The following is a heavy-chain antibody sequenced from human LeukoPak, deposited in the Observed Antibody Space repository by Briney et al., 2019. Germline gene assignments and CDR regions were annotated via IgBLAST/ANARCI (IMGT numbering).Heavy chain of an antibody. Sequence: PGGSLRLSCAASGFTFDDYSMHWVRQRPGKGLEWVSLISWDGSDTDYGVSVKGRFSISRDSSQNSLYLQMNSLRTEDTALYYCAKDLNTAWGDAFDVWGQGTMVSVSS. CDR1: GFTFDDYS. V-gene: IGHV3-43*01. CDR2: ISWDGSDT. J-gene: IGHJ3*01. CDR3: AKDLNTAWGDAFDV. D-gene: IGHD5-18*01.